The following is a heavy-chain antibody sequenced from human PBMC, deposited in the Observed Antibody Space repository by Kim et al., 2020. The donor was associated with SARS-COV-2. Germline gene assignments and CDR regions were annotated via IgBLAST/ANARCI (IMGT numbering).Heavy chain of an antibody. D-gene: IGHD6-13*01. J-gene: IGHJ5*02. V-gene: IGHV3-66*01. CDR3: ASEYSSSSTFDP. Sequence: GGSLRLSCAASGFTVSSNYMSWVRQAPGKGLEWVSVIYSGGSTYYADSVKGRFTISRDNSKNTLYLQMNSLRAEDTAVYYCASEYSSSSTFDPWGQGTLVTVSS. CDR1: GFTVSSNY. CDR2: IYSGGST.